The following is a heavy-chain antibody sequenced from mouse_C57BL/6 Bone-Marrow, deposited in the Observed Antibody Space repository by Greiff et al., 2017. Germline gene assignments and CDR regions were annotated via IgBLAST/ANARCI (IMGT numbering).Heavy chain of an antibody. CDR1: GYTFTSYW. CDR2: IHPNSGST. J-gene: IGHJ1*03. Sequence: QVQLQQPGAELVKPGASVKLSCKASGYTFTSYWMHWVKQRPGQGLEWIGMIHPNSGSTNYNEKFKSKATLTVDKSSSTAYMQLSSLTSEDSAVYYCARGVYYDYVYGYFDVWGTGTTVTVSS. D-gene: IGHD2-4*01. V-gene: IGHV1-64*01. CDR3: ARGVYYDYVYGYFDV.